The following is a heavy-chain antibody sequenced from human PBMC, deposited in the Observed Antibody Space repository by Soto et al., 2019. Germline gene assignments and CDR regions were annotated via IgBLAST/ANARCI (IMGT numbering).Heavy chain of an antibody. J-gene: IGHJ4*02. CDR1: GGTFSSYA. CDR3: AKYVWELPPLGRAGGYYFDY. D-gene: IGHD1-26*01. Sequence: SVKISCKASGGTFSSYAISWVRQAPGQGLEWMGGIIPICGTANYAQKFQGRVTTTADESTSTGYMGLSSLRSEDTAMYYCAKYVWELPPLGRAGGYYFDYWGQGTLVTVSS. V-gene: IGHV1-69*13. CDR2: IIPICGTA.